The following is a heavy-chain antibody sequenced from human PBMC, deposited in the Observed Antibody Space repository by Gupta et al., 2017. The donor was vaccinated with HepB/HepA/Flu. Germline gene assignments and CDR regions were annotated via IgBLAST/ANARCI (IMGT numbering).Heavy chain of an antibody. CDR2: VNHIGNT. CDR3: ARNTTYYYDSGAYAHYFDY. V-gene: IGHV4-34*02. D-gene: IGHD3-22*01. J-gene: IGHJ4*01. Sequence: QVQLPQWGAGLLKPSETLSLTCPVYGGSFISHSWTWIRQSPGKGLEWIGEVNHIGNTIYNPSLKSRVTFSVDSSKNQFSLKLTSVTAADTAVYYCARNTTYYYDSGAYAHYFDYWSHGTLVTVSS. CDR1: GGSFISHS.